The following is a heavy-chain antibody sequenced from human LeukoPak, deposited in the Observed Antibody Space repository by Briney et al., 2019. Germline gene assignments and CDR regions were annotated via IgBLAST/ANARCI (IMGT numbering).Heavy chain of an antibody. CDR3: AKDNNGWGFDY. D-gene: IGHD6-19*01. CDR2: IRFQGSGSDK. J-gene: IGHJ4*02. Sequence: PGGSLRLSCAASGFTFSSYHMHWVRQAPGKGLEWVTFIRFQGSGSDKYYAESVKGRFTISRDNSKDTLYLQMNSLRAEDTAVYYCAKDNNGWGFDYWGRGTLVTVSS. CDR1: GFTFSSYH. V-gene: IGHV3-30*02.